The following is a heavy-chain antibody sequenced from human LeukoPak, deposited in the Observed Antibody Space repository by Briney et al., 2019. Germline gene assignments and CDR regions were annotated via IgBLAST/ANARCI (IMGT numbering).Heavy chain of an antibody. Sequence: GGSLRLSCAASGFTFSGSAMHWVRQAPGKGVEWGASIKQDGREKSYVDSVKGRFTISRDNAKNSLYLQMSSLRAEDTAVYYCARDGTAAGLYFDLWGQGTLVTVSS. D-gene: IGHD6-13*01. V-gene: IGHV3-7*01. CDR2: IKQDGREK. CDR1: GFTFSGSA. J-gene: IGHJ4*01. CDR3: ARDGTAAGLYFDL.